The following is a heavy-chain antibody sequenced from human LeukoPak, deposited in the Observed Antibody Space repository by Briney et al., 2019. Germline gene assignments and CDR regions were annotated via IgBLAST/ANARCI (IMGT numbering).Heavy chain of an antibody. Sequence: QPGRSLRLSCAASGFTFSSYGMHWVRQAPGKGLEWVAVISHDGSDNHYADSVKGRFTISRDNSKSTVYLQMSSLRPEDTAVYFCAKELYFGSGSYPDYWGQGTLVRVSS. D-gene: IGHD3-10*01. CDR1: GFTFSSYG. V-gene: IGHV3-30*18. CDR2: ISHDGSDN. CDR3: AKELYFGSGSYPDY. J-gene: IGHJ4*02.